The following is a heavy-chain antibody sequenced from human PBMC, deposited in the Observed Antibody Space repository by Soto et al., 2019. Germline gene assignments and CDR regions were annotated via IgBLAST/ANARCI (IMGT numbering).Heavy chain of an antibody. CDR1: GFTFSNAW. CDR2: IKSKTDGGTT. D-gene: IGHD2-2*01. V-gene: IGHV3-15*01. Sequence: GGSLRLSCAASGFTFSNAWMSWVRQAPGKGLEWVGRIKSKTDGGTTDYAAPVKGRFTISRDDSKNTLYLQMNSLKTEDTAVYYCTTGGYCSSTSCSDYYYYYYMDVWGKGTTVTVS. CDR3: TTGGYCSSTSCSDYYYYYYMDV. J-gene: IGHJ6*03.